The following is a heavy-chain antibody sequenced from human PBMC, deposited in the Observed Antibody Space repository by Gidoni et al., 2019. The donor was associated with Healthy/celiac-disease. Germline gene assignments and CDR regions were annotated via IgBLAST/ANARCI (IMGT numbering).Heavy chain of an antibody. V-gene: IGHV4-34*01. Sequence: QVQLQQWGTGLLQPSETLSRTCAVYGGSFSGYYWNWIRQPPGKGLEWIGEIHHSGSTNYNPSLKSRVIISVDTSKNQFSLKLNSVTAADTAVYYCARGRGAAAGASYYYAMDVWGRGTTVTVSS. CDR3: ARGRGAAAGASYYYAMDV. CDR2: IHHSGST. CDR1: GGSFSGYY. J-gene: IGHJ6*02. D-gene: IGHD6-13*01.